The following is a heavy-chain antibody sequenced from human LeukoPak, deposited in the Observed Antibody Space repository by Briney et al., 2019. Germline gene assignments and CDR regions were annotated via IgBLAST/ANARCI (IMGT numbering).Heavy chain of an antibody. D-gene: IGHD2-8*02. Sequence: SETLSLTCTVSGGSISSGGYYWSWIRQPPGKGLEWIGEINHSGSTNYNPSLKSRVTISVDTSKNQFSLKLSSVTAADTAVYYCARSMGPVGYDTEGVKYYFDYWGQGTLVTVSS. V-gene: IGHV4-39*07. CDR2: INHSGST. CDR1: GGSISSGGYY. J-gene: IGHJ4*02. CDR3: ARSMGPVGYDTEGVKYYFDY.